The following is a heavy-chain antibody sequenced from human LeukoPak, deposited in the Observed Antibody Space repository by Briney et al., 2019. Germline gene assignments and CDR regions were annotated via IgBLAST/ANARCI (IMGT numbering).Heavy chain of an antibody. Sequence: PSQTLSLTCTVSGGSISSGGHYWSWIRQHPGKVLEWIGYIYYSGSTYYNPSLNSRVTISVATSKNQFSLRLSSVTAADTAVYYCARTLGVTGTRFDYWGRGTLVTVSS. D-gene: IGHD3-16*01. CDR2: IYYSGST. CDR3: ARTLGVTGTRFDY. V-gene: IGHV4-31*03. J-gene: IGHJ4*02. CDR1: GGSISSGGHY.